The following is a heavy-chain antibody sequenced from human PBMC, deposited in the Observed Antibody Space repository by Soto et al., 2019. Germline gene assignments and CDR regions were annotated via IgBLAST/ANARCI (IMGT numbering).Heavy chain of an antibody. Sequence: PSETLSLTCTVSGGSISSGDYYWSWILQPPGKGLEWIGYIYYSGSTYYNPSLKSRVTISVDTSKNQFSLKLSSVTAADTAVYYCARGGLAARLFDPWGQGTLVTVSS. CDR2: IYYSGST. D-gene: IGHD6-6*01. J-gene: IGHJ5*02. CDR1: GGSISSGDYY. CDR3: ARGGLAARLFDP. V-gene: IGHV4-30-4*01.